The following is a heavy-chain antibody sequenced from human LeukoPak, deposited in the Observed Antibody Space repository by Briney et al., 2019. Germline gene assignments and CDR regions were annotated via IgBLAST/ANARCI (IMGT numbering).Heavy chain of an antibody. J-gene: IGHJ4*02. CDR3: ATDFGYSYGYAYYFDY. V-gene: IGHV1-24*01. CDR1: GYTLTELS. D-gene: IGHD5-18*01. Sequence: GASVKVSCKVSGYTLTELSMHWVRQAPGKGLGWMGGFDPEDGETIYAQKFQGRVTMTEDTSTDTAYMELSSLRSEDTAVYYCATDFGYSYGYAYYFDYWGQGTLVTVSS. CDR2: FDPEDGET.